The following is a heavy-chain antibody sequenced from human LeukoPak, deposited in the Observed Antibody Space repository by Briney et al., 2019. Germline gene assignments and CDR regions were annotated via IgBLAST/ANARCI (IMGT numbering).Heavy chain of an antibody. CDR2: IIPIFGTA. D-gene: IGHD3-10*01. CDR1: GGTFSSYA. V-gene: IGHV1-69*13. Sequence: SVKVSCKASGGTFSSYAISWVRQAPGQGLEWMGGIIPIFGTANYAQKFQGRVTITADESTSTAYMELSSLRSEDTAVYYCARDVSYGSGSYADYWGQGTLVTVSS. CDR3: ARDVSYGSGSYADY. J-gene: IGHJ4*02.